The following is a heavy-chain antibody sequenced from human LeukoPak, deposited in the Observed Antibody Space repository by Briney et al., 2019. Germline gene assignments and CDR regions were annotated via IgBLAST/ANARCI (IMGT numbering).Heavy chain of an antibody. D-gene: IGHD3-10*01. Sequence: PGGSLRLSCAASGFTFSSYAMSWVRQAPGKGLEWVSAISGSGGSTYYADSVKGRFTISRDNSKNTLYLQMNSLRAEDTAVYYCAKDRYGSGSYYKVFDYWGQGTLVTVSS. V-gene: IGHV3-23*01. CDR2: ISGSGGST. J-gene: IGHJ4*02. CDR3: AKDRYGSGSYYKVFDY. CDR1: GFTFSSYA.